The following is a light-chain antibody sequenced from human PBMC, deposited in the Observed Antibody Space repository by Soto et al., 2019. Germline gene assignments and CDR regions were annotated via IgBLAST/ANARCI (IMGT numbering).Light chain of an antibody. V-gene: IGLV1-44*01. CDR1: SSNIGSNT. CDR2: SNN. J-gene: IGLJ3*02. CDR3: AAWDDSLNGWV. Sequence: QSVLTQPPSASGTPGQRVTISCSGSSSNIGSNTVNWYQQLPGTAPKLLIYSNNQRPSGGPDRFSGSKSGTSASLAISVLQSDEEADYYCAAWDDSLNGWVFGGGTKLTVL.